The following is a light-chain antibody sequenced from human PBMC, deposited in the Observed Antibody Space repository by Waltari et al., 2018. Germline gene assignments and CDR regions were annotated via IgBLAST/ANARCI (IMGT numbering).Light chain of an antibody. Sequence: QSALTQPASVSGSPGQSITISCTGSSSDVGSYNHVSWYQQRPNKAPEVIIYEVSKRASGLSNRFSGSKSGNTASLTISGLQAEDEADYYCCSYAGSSSFVIFGGGTKLTVL. CDR3: CSYAGSSSFVI. CDR2: EVS. J-gene: IGLJ2*01. CDR1: SSDVGSYNH. V-gene: IGLV2-23*02.